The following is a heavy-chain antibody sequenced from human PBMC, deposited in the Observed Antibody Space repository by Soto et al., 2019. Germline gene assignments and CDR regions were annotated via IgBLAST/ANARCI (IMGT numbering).Heavy chain of an antibody. J-gene: IGHJ4*02. CDR2: ISYDGSNK. Sequence: PGGSLRLSCAASGFTFSGYGMHWVRQAPGKGLEWVAVISYDGSNKYYADSVKGRFTISRDNSKNTLYLQMNSLRAEDTALYYCAKDHLCHIVVVTAQLDYWGQGTLVTVSS. CDR1: GFTFSGYG. V-gene: IGHV3-30*18. D-gene: IGHD2-21*02. CDR3: AKDHLCHIVVVTAQLDY.